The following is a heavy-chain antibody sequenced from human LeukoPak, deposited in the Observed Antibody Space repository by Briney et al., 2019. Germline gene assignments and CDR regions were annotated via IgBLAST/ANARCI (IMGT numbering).Heavy chain of an antibody. Sequence: GAFLQICCKASDFIITSSWIGWGRPVPGTGQEWVGIIYPDDSDTIYSTSYEGQIIISVNKSINTAYLQWSSLQASDTAMYYCARHGRYSSGSRWFGPGGQGTLVTVSS. CDR1: DFIITSSW. D-gene: IGHD3-22*01. CDR2: IYPDDSDT. V-gene: IGHV5-51*01. J-gene: IGHJ5*02. CDR3: ARHGRYSSGSRWFGP.